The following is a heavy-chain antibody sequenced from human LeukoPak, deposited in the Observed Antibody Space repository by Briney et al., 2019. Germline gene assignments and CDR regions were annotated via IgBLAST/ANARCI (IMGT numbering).Heavy chain of an antibody. Sequence: SQTLSLTCTVSGGSISGGSSYWSWIRQPAGKGLEWIGRIYTSGNTNYKPSLQSRVTISVDTAKNQFSLKLSSVTAADTAVYYCTRGDNTWGQGTLVTVSS. CDR1: GGSISGGSSY. D-gene: IGHD2/OR15-2a*01. J-gene: IGHJ5*02. V-gene: IGHV4-61*02. CDR3: TRGDNT. CDR2: IYTSGNT.